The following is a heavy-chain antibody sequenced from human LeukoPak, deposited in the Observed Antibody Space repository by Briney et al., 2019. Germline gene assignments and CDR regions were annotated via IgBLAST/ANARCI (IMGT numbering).Heavy chain of an antibody. J-gene: IGHJ5*02. Sequence: SETLSLTCAVSGGSISSSNWWSWVRQPPGKGLEWIGEIYHSGSTNYNPSLKSRVTISVDKSKNQFSLKLSSVTAADTAVYYYTRLNPRITMVRGEHWFDPWGQGTLVTVSS. V-gene: IGHV4-4*02. CDR3: TRLNPRITMVRGEHWFDP. CDR1: GGSISSSNW. D-gene: IGHD3-10*01. CDR2: IYHSGST.